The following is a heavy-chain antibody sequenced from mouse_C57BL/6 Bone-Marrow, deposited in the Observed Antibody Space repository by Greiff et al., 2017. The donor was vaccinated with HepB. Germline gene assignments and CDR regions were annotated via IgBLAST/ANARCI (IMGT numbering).Heavy chain of an antibody. D-gene: IGHD1-1*01. V-gene: IGHV1-55*01. Sequence: QVQLQQPGAELVKPGASVKMSCKASGYTFTSYWITWVKQRPGQGLEWIGDIYPGSGSTNYNEKFKSTATLTVDTSSSTAYMQLSSLTSEDSAVYYCARDGGSSYKNFDVWGTGTTVTVSS. CDR2: IYPGSGST. CDR3: ARDGGSSYKNFDV. CDR1: GYTFTSYW. J-gene: IGHJ1*03.